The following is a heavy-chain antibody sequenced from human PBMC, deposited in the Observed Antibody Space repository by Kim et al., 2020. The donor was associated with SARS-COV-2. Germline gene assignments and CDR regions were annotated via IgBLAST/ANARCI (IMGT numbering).Heavy chain of an antibody. Sequence: NYYADSLEGRFTITRDNSNSTLYLQMNSVSAEVTAVYYCALSWIWGGMDVWGQGTTVTVSS. J-gene: IGHJ6*02. CDR2: N. V-gene: IGHV3-33*01. CDR3: ALSWIWGGMDV. D-gene: IGHD5-12*01.